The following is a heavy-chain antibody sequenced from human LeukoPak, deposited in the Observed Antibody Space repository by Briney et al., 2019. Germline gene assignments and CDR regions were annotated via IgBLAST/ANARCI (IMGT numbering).Heavy chain of an antibody. D-gene: IGHD3-22*01. V-gene: IGHV3-48*01. CDR1: GFTFSTYS. CDR3: AKGRYYDSSGYYSLDY. Sequence: GGSLRLSCAASGFTFSTYSMIWVRQAPGKGLEWVSYISSGSSTIYYADSVKGRFTISRDNSKNTLYLQMNSLRAEDTAVYYCAKGRYYDSSGYYSLDYWGQGTLVTVSS. J-gene: IGHJ4*02. CDR2: ISSGSSTI.